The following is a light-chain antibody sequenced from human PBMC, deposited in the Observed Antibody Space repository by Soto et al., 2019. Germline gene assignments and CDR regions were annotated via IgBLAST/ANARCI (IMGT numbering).Light chain of an antibody. J-gene: IGLJ7*01. CDR1: SSNIGNFY. Sequence: QSVLTQPPSASGTPGQRVTISCSGSSSNIGNFYVYWYQQLPGTAPKLLIYKNNQRPLGVPDRFSGSKSGTSASLAISGLRSEDEGDYYCAAWDDSLSGPGVFGGGTQLTVL. CDR2: KNN. V-gene: IGLV1-47*01. CDR3: AAWDDSLSGPGV.